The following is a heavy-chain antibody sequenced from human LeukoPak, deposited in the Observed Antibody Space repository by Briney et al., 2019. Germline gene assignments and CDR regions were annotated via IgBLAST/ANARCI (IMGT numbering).Heavy chain of an antibody. D-gene: IGHD1-26*01. J-gene: IGHJ3*02. Sequence: RGASVKVSCKASGGTFSSYAISWVRQAPGQGLEWMGGIIPIFGTANYAQKFQGRVTITADKSTSTAYMELSRLRSDDTAVYYCARMSWELGDAFDIWGQGTMVTVSS. CDR3: ARMSWELGDAFDI. V-gene: IGHV1-69*06. CDR1: GGTFSSYA. CDR2: IIPIFGTA.